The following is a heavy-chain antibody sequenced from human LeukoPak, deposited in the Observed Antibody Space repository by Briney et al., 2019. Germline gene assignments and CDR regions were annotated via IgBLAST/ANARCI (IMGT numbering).Heavy chain of an antibody. J-gene: IGHJ5*01. CDR3: GXXTXXXXX. CDR2: INPNSGGT. CDR1: GXXFTXXY. Sequence: GXXFTXXYMHWVRQAPGQGLEGMGWINPNSGGTNYAQKFQGRVTITRDTSISTDYMELRRLRYDDTAVYYCGXXTXXXXXWGXXXXXTVSS. V-gene: IGHV1-2*02.